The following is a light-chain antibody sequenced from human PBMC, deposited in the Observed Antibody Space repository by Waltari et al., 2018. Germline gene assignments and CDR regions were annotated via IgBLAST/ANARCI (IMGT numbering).Light chain of an antibody. V-gene: IGKV3-11*01. CDR2: DAS. CDR1: HSVSTN. Sequence: EIALTQSPATLSLSTGERATLSCRASHSVSTNLAWYQQKPGQAPRLLIYDASNRATGIPARFSGSGSGTAFTLTISNLQPEDFATYYCQQSYDTPPTFGQGT. J-gene: IGKJ2*01. CDR3: QQSYDTPPT.